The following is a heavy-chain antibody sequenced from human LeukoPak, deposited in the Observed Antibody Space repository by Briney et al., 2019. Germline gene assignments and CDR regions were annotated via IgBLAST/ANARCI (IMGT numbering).Heavy chain of an antibody. D-gene: IGHD6-19*01. V-gene: IGHV3-23*01. CDR1: GASISGSGYY. Sequence: ETLSLTCAVSGASISGSGYYLGWIRQPPGKGLEWVSAISGSGGSTYYADSVKGRFTISRDNSKNTLYLQMNSLRAEDTAVYYCAKVYSSGWYEGNWFDPWGQGTLVTVSS. J-gene: IGHJ5*02. CDR2: ISGSGGST. CDR3: AKVYSSGWYEGNWFDP.